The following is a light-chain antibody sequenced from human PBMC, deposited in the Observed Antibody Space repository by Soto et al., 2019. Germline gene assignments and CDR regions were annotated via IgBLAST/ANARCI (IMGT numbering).Light chain of an antibody. Sequence: IQMTQSPSSLSASVGDRVTITCRASQGIISYLNWYQHKPGKAPKLLIYAASSLQSGVPSRFSGSGSGTDFPLTISSLQPEDFATYYCQQSYIVPLTFGQGTKVEIK. J-gene: IGKJ1*01. CDR3: QQSYIVPLT. V-gene: IGKV1-39*01. CDR1: QGIISY. CDR2: AAS.